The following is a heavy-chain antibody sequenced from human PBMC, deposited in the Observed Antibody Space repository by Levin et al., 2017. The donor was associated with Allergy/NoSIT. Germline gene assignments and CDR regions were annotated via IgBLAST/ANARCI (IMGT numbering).Heavy chain of an antibody. CDR1: GFSVSPFW. CDR3: ARGRGRSATYYDL. CDR2: IKQDGRER. V-gene: IGHV3-7*01. Sequence: LSLTCAASGFSVSPFWLTWVRQSPGKGLEWVANIKQDGRERYYVDSVKGRFTISRDNANNSLYLQMSSLRPEDTAVYFCARGRGRSATYYDLWGQGTLVTVSS. J-gene: IGHJ4*02. D-gene: IGHD3-16*01.